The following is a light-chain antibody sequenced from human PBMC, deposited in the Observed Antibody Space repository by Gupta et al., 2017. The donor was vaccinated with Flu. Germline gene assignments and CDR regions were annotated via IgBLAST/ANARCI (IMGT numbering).Light chain of an antibody. CDR3: QQDDDWTT. J-gene: IGKJ4*01. CDR1: QSVSSS. V-gene: IGKV3-15*01. CDR2: DAA. Sequence: FPATLSGSPGERATLAGRASQSVSSSLDWYQQKPGQAPRLLIYDAATTATGITPRFSGSGAGTEFTRTISSVQSEDFAVYYCQQDDDWTTFGGGTTVGIK.